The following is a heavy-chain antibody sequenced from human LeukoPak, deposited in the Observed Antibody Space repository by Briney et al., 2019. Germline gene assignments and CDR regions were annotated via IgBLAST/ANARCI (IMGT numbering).Heavy chain of an antibody. J-gene: IGHJ3*02. V-gene: IGHV4-39*07. CDR2: IYYSGST. CDR1: GGSISSSSYY. D-gene: IGHD3-3*01. Sequence: SETLSLTCTVSGGSISSSSYYWGWIRQPPGKGLEWIGSIYYSGSTYYNPSLKSRVTISVDTSKNQFSLKLSSVTAADTAVYYCTRGEWPAYDAFDIWGHGAMVTVSS. CDR3: TRGEWPAYDAFDI.